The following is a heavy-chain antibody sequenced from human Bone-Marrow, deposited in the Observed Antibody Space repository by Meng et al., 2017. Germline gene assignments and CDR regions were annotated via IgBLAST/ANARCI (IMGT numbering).Heavy chain of an antibody. V-gene: IGHV4-38-2*02. CDR1: GYSISSGYY. D-gene: IGHD4-23*01. Sequence: SETLSLTCTVSGYSISSGYYWGWIRQPPGKGLEWIGSIYHSWRTYYNPSLKSRVTISVDTAKNQFSLKLSSVTAADTAVYYCAREGGGAKNWAQGTLVTFPS. CDR2: IYHSWRT. CDR3: AREGGGAKN. J-gene: IGHJ4*02.